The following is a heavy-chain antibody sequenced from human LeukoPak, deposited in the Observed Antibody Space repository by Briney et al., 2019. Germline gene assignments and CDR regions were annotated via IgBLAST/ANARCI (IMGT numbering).Heavy chain of an antibody. CDR3: ARTITYYDIFHPGY. CDR1: GGSISSSSYY. Sequence: PSETLSLTCTVSGGSISSSSYYWGWIRQPPGKGLEWIGSIYYSGSTYYNPSLKSRVTISVDTSKNQFSLKLSSVTAADTAVYYCARTITYYDIFHPGYWGQGTLVTVSS. D-gene: IGHD3-9*01. V-gene: IGHV4-39*07. J-gene: IGHJ4*02. CDR2: IYYSGST.